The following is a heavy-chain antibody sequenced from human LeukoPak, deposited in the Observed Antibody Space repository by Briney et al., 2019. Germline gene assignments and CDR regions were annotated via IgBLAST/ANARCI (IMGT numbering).Heavy chain of an antibody. D-gene: IGHD3-9*01. V-gene: IGHV7-4-1*02. Sequence: ASVKVSCKASGYTFTSYAMNWVRQAPGQGLEWMGWINTNTGNPTYAQGFTGRFVFSLDTSVSTAYLQISSLKAEDTAVYYCASLYYDILTGYFYYWGQGTLVTVSS. CDR3: ASLYYDILTGYFYY. CDR1: GYTFTSYA. CDR2: INTNTGNP. J-gene: IGHJ4*02.